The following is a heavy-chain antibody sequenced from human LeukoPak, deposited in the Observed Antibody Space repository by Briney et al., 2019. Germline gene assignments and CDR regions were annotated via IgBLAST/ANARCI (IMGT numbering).Heavy chain of an antibody. J-gene: IGHJ5*02. CDR3: ARRAIRYGRGSWFDP. D-gene: IGHD3-10*01. CDR1: GGTFSSYA. Sequence: ASVKVSCKASGGTFSSYAISWVRQAPGQGLEWMGIINPSGGSTSYAQKFQGRVTMTRDTSTSTAYMELSSLRSEDTAVYYCARRAIRYGRGSWFDPWGQGTLVTVSS. V-gene: IGHV1-46*01. CDR2: INPSGGST.